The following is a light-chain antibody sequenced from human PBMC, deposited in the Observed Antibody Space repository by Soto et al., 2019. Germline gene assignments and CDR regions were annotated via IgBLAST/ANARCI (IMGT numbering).Light chain of an antibody. CDR3: QQYDNLPLP. CDR2: DAS. Sequence: DIQMTQSPASLSASVGDRVTITCQASQDITNYLHWFQQKPGKAPKLLIYDASNLETGVPSRFSGSGSGTDFTFTISSLQPEDIATYYCQQYDNLPLPFGGGTKVDIK. J-gene: IGKJ4*01. V-gene: IGKV1-33*01. CDR1: QDITNY.